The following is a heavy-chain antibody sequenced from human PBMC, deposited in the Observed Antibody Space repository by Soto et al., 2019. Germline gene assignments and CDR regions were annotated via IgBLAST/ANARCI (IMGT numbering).Heavy chain of an antibody. CDR3: AKDQEYYYGSINWFDP. D-gene: IGHD3-10*01. CDR1: GFTFSSYA. CDR2: ISGSGGST. V-gene: IGHV3-23*01. Sequence: GGSLRLSCAASGFTFSSYAMSWVRQAPGKGLEWVSAISGSGGSTYYADSVKGRFTISRDNSKNTLYLQMNSLRAEDTAVYYCAKDQEYYYGSINWFDPWGQGTLVTVSS. J-gene: IGHJ5*02.